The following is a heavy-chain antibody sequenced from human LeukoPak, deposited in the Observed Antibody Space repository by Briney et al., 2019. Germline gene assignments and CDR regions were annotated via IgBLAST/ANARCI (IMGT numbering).Heavy chain of an antibody. Sequence: GGSLRLSCAASGFTFSDHYMDWVRQAPGKGLEWVSRIRTKAKSYTTEYAASVKGRFTISRDDSKNALYLQMNSLKTEDTAVYYCTRGNSWSGFYGMDVWGQGTTVIVSS. V-gene: IGHV3-72*01. D-gene: IGHD3-3*01. CDR2: IRTKAKSYTT. CDR3: TRGNSWSGFYGMDV. CDR1: GFTFSDHY. J-gene: IGHJ6*02.